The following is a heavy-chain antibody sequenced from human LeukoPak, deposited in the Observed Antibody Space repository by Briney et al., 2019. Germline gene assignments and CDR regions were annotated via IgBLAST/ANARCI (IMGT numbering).Heavy chain of an antibody. V-gene: IGHV3-21*01. CDR2: ISGDGSHI. CDR1: GFTLSYYT. CDR3: ARVVGGSYLDS. D-gene: IGHD2-21*01. Sequence: GESLRLSCAASGFTLSYYTMNWVRQAPGKGLEWVASISGDGSHIYYAASLKGRFTISSDSAKSSLFLQMDSLTAGDMAVYYCARVVGGSYLDSWGQGTLVTVSS. J-gene: IGHJ4*02.